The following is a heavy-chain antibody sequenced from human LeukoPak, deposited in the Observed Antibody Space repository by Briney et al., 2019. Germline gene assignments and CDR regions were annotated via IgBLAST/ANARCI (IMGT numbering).Heavy chain of an antibody. Sequence: PSETLSLTCTVSGGSIVSSNYYWGWIRQPPGKGLEWIGSIYYTASSYSNPSLKSRVTISVDTSKNQFPLKLSSVTAADTAVYYCVRQKGTASSWADFDYWVQGTLVTVSS. D-gene: IGHD6-13*01. CDR1: GGSIVSSNYY. V-gene: IGHV4-39*01. J-gene: IGHJ4*02. CDR2: IYYTASS. CDR3: VRQKGTASSWADFDY.